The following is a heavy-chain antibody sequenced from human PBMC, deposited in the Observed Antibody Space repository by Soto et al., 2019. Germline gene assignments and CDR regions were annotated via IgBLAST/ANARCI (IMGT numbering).Heavy chain of an antibody. D-gene: IGHD2-15*01. CDR3: VRGLRYSGMDV. V-gene: IGHV4-34*01. J-gene: IGHJ6*02. Sequence: QVQLQQWGAGLLKPSETLSLTCAVSGGSFRAYYWTWIRQPPGRGLEWIGEIDHSGSTNYNPSLAGRVTMSIDTAKNRCSLNVTSVTAADTAVYYCVRGLRYSGMDVWGQGTKVTVS. CDR2: IDHSGST. CDR1: GGSFRAYY.